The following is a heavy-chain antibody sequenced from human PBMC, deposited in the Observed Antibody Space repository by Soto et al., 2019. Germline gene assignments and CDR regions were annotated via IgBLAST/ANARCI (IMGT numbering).Heavy chain of an antibody. Sequence: QITLKESGPTLVKPTQTLTLTCTFSAFSLSTSGVGVGWIRQPPGKALEWLTFIYWDDDKRYSPSLKSRLTTTKDTSKTQVVLTMTNMDPVDTATYYCARLVAAGITYYSDSWGQGTLVTVSS. J-gene: IGHJ4*02. V-gene: IGHV2-5*02. D-gene: IGHD2-21*01. CDR3: ARLVAAGITYYSDS. CDR1: AFSLSTSGVG. CDR2: IYWDDDK.